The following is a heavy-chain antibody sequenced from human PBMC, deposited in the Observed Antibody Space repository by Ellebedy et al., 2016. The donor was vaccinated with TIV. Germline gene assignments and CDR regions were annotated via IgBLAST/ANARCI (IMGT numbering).Heavy chain of an antibody. J-gene: IGHJ5*02. Sequence: MPSETLSLTCTVAGRSIRSRRYYWDWIRQPPGKGLEWIGSIYYSESTYYNSSLESRFTISGDTSRNQFSLKVTSVTAADTAVYYCARQTRSDRVTLMSFYTWGRGTLVTVSS. V-gene: IGHV4-39*01. CDR2: IYYSEST. CDR1: GRSIRSRRYY. D-gene: IGHD3-16*01. CDR3: ARQTRSDRVTLMSFYT.